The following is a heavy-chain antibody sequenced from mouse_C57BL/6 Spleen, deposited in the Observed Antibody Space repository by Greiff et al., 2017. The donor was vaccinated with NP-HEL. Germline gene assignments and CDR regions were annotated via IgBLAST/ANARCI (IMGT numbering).Heavy chain of an antibody. V-gene: IGHV1-47*01. Sequence: VQLQQSGAELVKPGASVKMSCKASGYTFTTYPIEWMKQNHGKSLEWIGNFHPYNDDTKYNEKFKGKATLTVEKSSSTVYLELSRLTSDDSAVYYCARANYGSSYLYWYFDVWGTGTTVTVSS. CDR2: FHPYNDDT. J-gene: IGHJ1*03. D-gene: IGHD1-1*01. CDR3: ARANYGSSYLYWYFDV. CDR1: GYTFTTYP.